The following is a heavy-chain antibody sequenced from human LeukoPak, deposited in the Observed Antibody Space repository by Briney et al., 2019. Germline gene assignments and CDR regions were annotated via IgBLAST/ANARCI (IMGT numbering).Heavy chain of an antibody. J-gene: IGHJ4*02. CDR3: ARSADYGDSYFDY. V-gene: IGHV3-30-3*01. Sequence: GGSLRLSCAASGFTFSSYAMHWVRQAPGKGLEWVAVISYDGSNKYCADSVKGRFTISRDNSKNTLYLQMNSLRAEDTAVYYCARSADYGDSYFDYWGQGTLVTVSS. CDR2: ISYDGSNK. CDR1: GFTFSSYA. D-gene: IGHD4-17*01.